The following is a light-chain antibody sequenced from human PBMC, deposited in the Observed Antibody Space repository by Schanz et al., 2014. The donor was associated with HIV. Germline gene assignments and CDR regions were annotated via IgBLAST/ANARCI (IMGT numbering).Light chain of an antibody. Sequence: QSALTQPASVSGSPGQSITISCTGTSSDVGGYNYVSWYQKHPDKAPRLIIYDVSNRPSGVSSRFSGSKSGNTASLTISGLQAEDEADYYCSSYAGSSTVVFGGGTKLTVL. CDR1: SSDVGGYNY. V-gene: IGLV2-14*03. CDR2: DVS. J-gene: IGLJ3*02. CDR3: SSYAGSSTVV.